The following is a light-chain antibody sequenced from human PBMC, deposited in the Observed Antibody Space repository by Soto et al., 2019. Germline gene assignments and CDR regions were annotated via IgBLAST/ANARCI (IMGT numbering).Light chain of an antibody. CDR3: QQYNTWPPNYA. V-gene: IGKV3-15*01. CDR2: GAS. CDR1: QSLGTN. J-gene: IGKJ2*01. Sequence: ERVLTQSPGTLSVSPGERATLSCRASQSLGTNLAWYQQKPGRAPRLLIYGASTRATGIPARFSGSGSGTEFTLTISSLQSEDFAMYYCQQYNTWPPNYAFGQGTKLDFK.